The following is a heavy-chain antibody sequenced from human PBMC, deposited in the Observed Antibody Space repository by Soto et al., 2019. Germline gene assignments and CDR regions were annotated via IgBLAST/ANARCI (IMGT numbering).Heavy chain of an antibody. J-gene: IGHJ6*02. CDR2: INWNGGST. CDR1: GFTFDDYG. CDR3: ARVMEWNYYYYGMDV. D-gene: IGHD3-3*01. Sequence: GGSLRLSCAASGFTFDDYGMSWVRQAPGKGLEWVSGINWNGGSTGYADSVKGRFTISRDNAKNSLYLQMNSLRAEDTALYYCARVMEWNYYYYGMDVWGQGTTVTVSS. V-gene: IGHV3-20*04.